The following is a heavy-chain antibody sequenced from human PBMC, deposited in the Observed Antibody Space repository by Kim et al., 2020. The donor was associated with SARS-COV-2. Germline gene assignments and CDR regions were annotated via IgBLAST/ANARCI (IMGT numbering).Heavy chain of an antibody. CDR1: GDSVSSNSAA. CDR3: ARGVHYYGSGSLNFDY. Sequence: SQTLSLTCAISGDSVSSNSAAWNWIRQSPSRSLEWLGRTYYRSKWYNDYAVSVKSRITINPDTSKNQFSLQLNSVTPEDTAVYYCARGVHYYGSGSLNFDYWGQGTLVTVSS. D-gene: IGHD3-10*01. J-gene: IGHJ4*02. V-gene: IGHV6-1*01. CDR2: TYYRSKWYN.